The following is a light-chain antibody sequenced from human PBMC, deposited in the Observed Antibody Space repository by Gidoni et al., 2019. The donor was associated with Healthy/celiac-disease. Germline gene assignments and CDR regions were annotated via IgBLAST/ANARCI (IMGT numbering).Light chain of an antibody. V-gene: IGLV1-47*01. CDR3: AAWDDSLSVYVV. Sequence: QSVLTQPPSASGTPGQRVTITCSGSSSNIGSNYVYWYQHPPGPAPKLLIYRNNQRPSGVPDRFSGSKSGTSASLAISGLRSEDEADYYCAAWDDSLSVYVVFGGGTKLTVL. CDR1: SSNIGSNY. J-gene: IGLJ2*01. CDR2: RNN.